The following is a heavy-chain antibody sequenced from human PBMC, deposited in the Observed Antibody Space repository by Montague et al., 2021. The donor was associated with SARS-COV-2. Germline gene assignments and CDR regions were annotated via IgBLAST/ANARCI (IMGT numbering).Heavy chain of an antibody. J-gene: IGHJ4*02. V-gene: IGHV4-59*01. CDR3: ARGMHYYDSSGYYFDY. D-gene: IGHD3-22*01. CDR2: IYYSGST. Sequence: SESLSLTCNVSGGSISSYYWSWIRQPPGKGLEWIGYIYYSGSTNYNPSLKSRVTISVDTSKNQFSLKLSSVTAADTAVYYCARGMHYYDSSGYYFDYWGQGTLVTVSS. CDR1: GGSISSYY.